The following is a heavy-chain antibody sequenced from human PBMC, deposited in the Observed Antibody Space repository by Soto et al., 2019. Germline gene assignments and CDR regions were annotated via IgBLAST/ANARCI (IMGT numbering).Heavy chain of an antibody. CDR2: IIPIFGTA. Sequence: VQLVQSGAEVKKPGSSVKVSCKASGGTFSSYATSWVRQTPEHGLEWMGGIIPIFGTANDAQKLQGRVTITADESTSTAHMGLSSLRSDDTAVYYCARDWVVYAYSTFDYWGQGPLVTVSS. CDR1: GGTFSSYA. J-gene: IGHJ4*02. CDR3: ARDWVVYAYSTFDY. V-gene: IGHV1-69*12. D-gene: IGHD2-8*02.